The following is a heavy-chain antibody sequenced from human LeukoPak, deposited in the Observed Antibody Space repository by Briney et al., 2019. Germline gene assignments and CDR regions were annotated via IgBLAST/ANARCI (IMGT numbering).Heavy chain of an antibody. CDR3: ARAGWGYYDSSGYPHYYYYYMDV. Sequence: GASVKVSCKASGYTFTSYGISWVRQAPGQGLEWMGWISAYNGNTNYAQKLQGRVTMTTDTSTSTAYMELRRLRSDDTAVYYCARAGWGYYDSSGYPHYYYYYMDVWGKGTTVTVSS. V-gene: IGHV1-18*01. D-gene: IGHD3-22*01. CDR1: GYTFTSYG. CDR2: ISAYNGNT. J-gene: IGHJ6*03.